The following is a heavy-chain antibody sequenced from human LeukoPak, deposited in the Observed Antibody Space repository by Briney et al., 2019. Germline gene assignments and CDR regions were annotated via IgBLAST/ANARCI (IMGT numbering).Heavy chain of an antibody. CDR2: IYYSGTT. CDR1: GCSISSGDYY. J-gene: IGHJ1*01. CDR3: ARHASGWYTD. V-gene: IGHV4-39*01. D-gene: IGHD6-19*01. Sequence: PSETLSLTCAVSGCSISSGDYYWAWIRQPPGKGQQWIGSIYYSGTTYYNPFLKSRLTISRDTSKNQFSLKLSSVTTADTAVYYCARHASGWYTDWGQGTLVTVSS.